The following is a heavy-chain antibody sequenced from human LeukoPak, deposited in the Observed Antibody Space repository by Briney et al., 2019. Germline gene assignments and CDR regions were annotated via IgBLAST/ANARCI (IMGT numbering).Heavy chain of an antibody. J-gene: IGHJ6*02. V-gene: IGHV3-48*03. CDR3: ARVRSGLHMDV. CDR2: ISSRGTTI. D-gene: IGHD2-15*01. Sequence: GGSLRVSCAVSGFTFSSYEMNWVRQAPGKGLEWVSYISSRGTTIYYVDSVKGRSTISRDNAKNSLYLQMNSLRAEDTALYYCARVRSGLHMDVWGQGTTVTVSS. CDR1: GFTFSSYE.